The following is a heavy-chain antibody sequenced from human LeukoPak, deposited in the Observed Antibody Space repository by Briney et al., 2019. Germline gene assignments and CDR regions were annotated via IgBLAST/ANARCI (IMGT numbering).Heavy chain of an antibody. CDR3: ARGREGYYFDY. Sequence: ASVKVSCKASGYTFTVYYIHWVRQAPGQGLQWMGWINPNSGGTNYAQNFQGRVTMTRDTSISTAYMELSRLTSDDTAVYYCARGREGYYFDYWGQGTLVTVSS. D-gene: IGHD1-26*01. CDR1: GYTFTVYY. V-gene: IGHV1-2*02. J-gene: IGHJ4*02. CDR2: INPNSGGT.